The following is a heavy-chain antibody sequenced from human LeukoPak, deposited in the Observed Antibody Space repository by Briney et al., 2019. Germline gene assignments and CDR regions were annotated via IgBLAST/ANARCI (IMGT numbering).Heavy chain of an antibody. CDR3: ARVPVYCGGDCYLDAFDI. D-gene: IGHD2-21*02. Sequence: GRSLRLSCAASGFTFSSYAMHWVRQAPVKGLEWVAVISYDGSNKYYADSVKGRFTISRDNSKNTLYLQMNSLRAEDTAVYYCARVPVYCGGDCYLDAFDIWGQGTMVTVSS. V-gene: IGHV3-30-3*01. J-gene: IGHJ3*02. CDR2: ISYDGSNK. CDR1: GFTFSSYA.